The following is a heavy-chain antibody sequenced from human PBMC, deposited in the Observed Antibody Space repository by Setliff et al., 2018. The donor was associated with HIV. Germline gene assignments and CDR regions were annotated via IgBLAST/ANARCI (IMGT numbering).Heavy chain of an antibody. Sequence: SVKVSCKASGYTFTSYAMNWVRQAPGQGLEWMGGIIPLFGTANYAQKFQGRVTMTTDEPMTTAYLELSSLRSEDTAVYYCASGSGYCKNGVCYIGVHRTPDKYYFDSWGQGALVTVS. CDR1: GYTFTSYA. V-gene: IGHV1-69*05. J-gene: IGHJ4*02. D-gene: IGHD2-8*01. CDR2: IIPLFGTA. CDR3: ASGSGYCKNGVCYIGVHRTPDKYYFDS.